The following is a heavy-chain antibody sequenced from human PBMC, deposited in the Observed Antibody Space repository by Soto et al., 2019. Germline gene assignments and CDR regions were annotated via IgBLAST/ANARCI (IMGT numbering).Heavy chain of an antibody. CDR1: GYSFTSYW. CDR2: IYPGDSDT. D-gene: IGHD3-22*01. V-gene: IGHV5-51*01. Sequence: GESLKISCKGSGYSFTSYWIGWVRQMPGKGLEWMGIIYPGDSDTRYSPSFQGQVTISADKSISTAYLQWSSLKASDTAMYYCGRRFYDSSGYWDDAFDIWGQGTMVTVSS. CDR3: GRRFYDSSGYWDDAFDI. J-gene: IGHJ3*02.